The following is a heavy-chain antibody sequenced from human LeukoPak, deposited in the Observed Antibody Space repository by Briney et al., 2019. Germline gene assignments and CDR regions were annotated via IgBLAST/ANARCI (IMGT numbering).Heavy chain of an antibody. D-gene: IGHD5-12*01. CDR1: GGSISSSSYY. Sequence: SETLSLTCTVSGGSISSSSYYGGWIRQPPGKGLEWIGSIYYSGSTYYNPSLKSRVTMSVDTSKNQFSLKLSSVTAADTAVYYCARRGGYSGYGPLDYWGQGTLVTVSS. V-gene: IGHV4-39*01. CDR3: ARRGGYSGYGPLDY. CDR2: IYYSGST. J-gene: IGHJ4*02.